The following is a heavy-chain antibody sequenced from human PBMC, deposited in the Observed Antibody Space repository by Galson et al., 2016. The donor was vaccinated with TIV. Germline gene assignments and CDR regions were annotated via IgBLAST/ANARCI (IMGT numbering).Heavy chain of an antibody. CDR2: IYWEDDA. V-gene: IGHV2-5*02. J-gene: IGHJ6*02. D-gene: IGHD3-10*02. CDR3: AHLPNMFYYGMDV. CDR1: GFSLTTSGVG. Sequence: PALVKPTQTLTLTCTFSGFSLTTSGVGVGWIRQPPGNALEWTAHIYWEDDARFSPSLTSRLTISKDTSKNQVVFTMTNMDTLGTATYYFAHLPNMFYYGMDVWGQGTTVTVSS.